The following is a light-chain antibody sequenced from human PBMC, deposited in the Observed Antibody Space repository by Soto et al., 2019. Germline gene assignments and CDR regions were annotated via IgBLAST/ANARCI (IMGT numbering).Light chain of an antibody. CDR1: QGISNY. V-gene: IGKV1-27*01. CDR2: SAS. J-gene: IGKJ3*01. CDR3: QKYNSAPFT. Sequence: DIQMTQSPSSLSASVGDRVTITCRASQGISNYLAWYQQKPGKVPKLLIYSASSLHSGVPSRFSGSGSGTDVDLTISSLQPEDVETYYRQKYNSAPFTFGPGTKVDI.